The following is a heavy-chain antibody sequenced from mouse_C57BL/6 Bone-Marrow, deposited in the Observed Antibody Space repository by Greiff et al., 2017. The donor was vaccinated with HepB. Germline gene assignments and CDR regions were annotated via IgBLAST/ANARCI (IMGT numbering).Heavy chain of an antibody. CDR2: IDPENGNT. Sequence: VQLQQSGAELVRPGASVKLSCTASGFNIKDDYMHWVKQRPEQGLEWIGWIDPENGNTKYAPKFQGKATITADTSSNTAYLQLSSLTSEDTAIYYCARATSGYFDVWGTGTTVTVSS. J-gene: IGHJ1*03. D-gene: IGHD1-1*01. CDR3: ARATSGYFDV. V-gene: IGHV14-4*01. CDR1: GFNIKDDY.